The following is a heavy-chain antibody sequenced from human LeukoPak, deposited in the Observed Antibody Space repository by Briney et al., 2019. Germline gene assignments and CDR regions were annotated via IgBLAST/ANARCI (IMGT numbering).Heavy chain of an antibody. CDR1: GYTFTDFG. V-gene: IGHV1-18*01. CDR3: ARDLGASTVIFFDY. Sequence: ASVTVSCKASGYTFTDFGISWVRQAPGQGLEWMGWISAYNGNTKYAQKFQGRVTMTTDTSTSTAYMELTSLRSDDTAVYYCARDLGASTVIFFDYWGQGILVTVSS. CDR2: ISAYNGNT. J-gene: IGHJ4*02. D-gene: IGHD4-17*01.